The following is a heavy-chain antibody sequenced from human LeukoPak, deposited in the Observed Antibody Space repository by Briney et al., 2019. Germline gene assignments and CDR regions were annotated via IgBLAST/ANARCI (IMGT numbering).Heavy chain of an antibody. CDR3: ATDMLGGSGSSDY. D-gene: IGHD3-10*01. Sequence: GGSLRLSCAASGFTFSSYSMNWVRQAPGKGLEWGSSISSSSSYIYYADSVKGRCTISRDNAKNSLYLQMNSLRAEDTAVYYCATDMLGGSGSSDYSGQGTLVTVSS. V-gene: IGHV3-21*01. J-gene: IGHJ4*02. CDR1: GFTFSSYS. CDR2: ISSSSSYI.